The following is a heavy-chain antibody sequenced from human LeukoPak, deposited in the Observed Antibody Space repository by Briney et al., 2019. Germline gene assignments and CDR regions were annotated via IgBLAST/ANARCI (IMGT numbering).Heavy chain of an antibody. CDR2: ISGSGGST. V-gene: IGHV3-23*01. J-gene: IGHJ4*02. D-gene: IGHD2-21*01. CDR3: AKDRLLNCRGDCYIFDY. CDR1: GFTFRNYG. Sequence: GGSLRLSCVASGFTFRNYGMSWVRQAPGKGLEWVSAISGSGGSTYYADSVKGRFTISRDSSKNTLYLQLNGLRTEDTVLYYCAKDRLLNCRGDCYIFDYWGQGTLVTVSS.